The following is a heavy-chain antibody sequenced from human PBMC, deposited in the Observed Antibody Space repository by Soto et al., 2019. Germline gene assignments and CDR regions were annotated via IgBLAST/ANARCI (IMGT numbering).Heavy chain of an antibody. CDR3: ARANLERHCTNGVCIRTEYNWFDP. J-gene: IGHJ5*02. CDR1: GFTFSSYS. V-gene: IGHV3-48*01. D-gene: IGHD2-8*01. CDR2: ISSSSSTI. Sequence: GGSLRLSCAASGFTFSSYSMNWVRQAPGKGLEWVSYISSSSSTIYYADSVKGRFTISRDNAKNSLYLQMNSLRAEDTAVYYCARANLERHCTNGVCIRTEYNWFDPWGQGTLVTVSS.